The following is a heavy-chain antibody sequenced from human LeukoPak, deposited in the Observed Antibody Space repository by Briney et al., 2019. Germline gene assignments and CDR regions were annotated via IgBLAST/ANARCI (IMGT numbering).Heavy chain of an antibody. CDR2: IYSGGST. Sequence: GGSLRLSCAASGFTVSSNYMSWVSQAPGKRLEWVSVIYSGGSTYYADSVKGRFTISRDNSKNTLYLQMNSLRAEDTAVYYCARGTRQTLGTAGAFDIWGQGTMVTVSS. CDR1: GFTVSSNY. V-gene: IGHV3-53*01. CDR3: ARGTRQTLGTAGAFDI. D-gene: IGHD7-27*01. J-gene: IGHJ3*02.